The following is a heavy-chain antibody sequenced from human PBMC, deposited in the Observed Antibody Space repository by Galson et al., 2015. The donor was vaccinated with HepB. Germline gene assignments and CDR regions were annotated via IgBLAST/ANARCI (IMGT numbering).Heavy chain of an antibody. V-gene: IGHV3-33*01. D-gene: IGHD3-10*01. CDR1: GFTFSSYG. CDR3: ARKQYYYGSGSPGGMDV. Sequence: SLRLSCAASGFTFSSYGMHWVRQAPGKGLEWVAVIWYDGSNKYYADSVKGRFTISRDNSKNTLYLQMNSLRAEDTAVYYCARKQYYYGSGSPGGMDVWGQGTTVTVSS. J-gene: IGHJ6*02. CDR2: IWYDGSNK.